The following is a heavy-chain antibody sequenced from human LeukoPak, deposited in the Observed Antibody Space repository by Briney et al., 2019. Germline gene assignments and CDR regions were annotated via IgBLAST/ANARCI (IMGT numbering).Heavy chain of an antibody. Sequence: SETLSLTCTVSGGSISSGDYYWSWIRQPPGKGLDWIGEINHSGSTNYNPSLKSRVTISVDTSKNQFSLKLSSVTAADTAVYYCASCGSTSCYYYYGMDVWGQGTTVTVSS. D-gene: IGHD2-2*01. CDR2: INHSGST. V-gene: IGHV4-39*07. CDR3: ASCGSTSCYYYYGMDV. J-gene: IGHJ6*02. CDR1: GGSISSGDYY.